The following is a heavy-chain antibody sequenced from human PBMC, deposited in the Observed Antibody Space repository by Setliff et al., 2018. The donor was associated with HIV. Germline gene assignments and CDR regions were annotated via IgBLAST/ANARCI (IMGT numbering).Heavy chain of an antibody. CDR1: GYTLTG. Sequence: GASVKVSCKASGYTLTGNSDYYLHWVRQAPGQGLEWMGWISVYNGYTKYARNLQDRVTMTTDTSTSTAHMELRSLRSDDTAVYYCARAYDTLSGYYDYWGQGTLVTVSS. J-gene: IGHJ4*02. V-gene: IGHV1-18*04. D-gene: IGHD3-9*01. CDR2: ISVYNGYT. CDR3: ARAYDTLSGYYDY.